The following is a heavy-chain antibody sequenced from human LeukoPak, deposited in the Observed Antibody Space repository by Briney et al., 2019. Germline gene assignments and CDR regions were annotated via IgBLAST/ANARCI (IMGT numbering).Heavy chain of an antibody. CDR3: AQGTPTGYGTSWFDY. V-gene: IGHV3-23*01. Sequence: GGSLRLSCAASGFTFSSYAMSWVRQAPGKGLEWVSLITGSGGNTYSADSVKGRFTISRDNSKNTLYLQMSSLRAEDTAIYYCAQGTPTGYGTSWFDYWGQGTLVTVSS. J-gene: IGHJ4*02. CDR2: ITGSGGNT. D-gene: IGHD6-13*01. CDR1: GFTFSSYA.